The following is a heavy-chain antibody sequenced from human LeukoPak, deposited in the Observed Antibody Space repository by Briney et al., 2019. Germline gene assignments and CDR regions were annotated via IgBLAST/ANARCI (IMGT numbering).Heavy chain of an antibody. Sequence: GGSLRLSCAASGFTFSSYSMNWVRQAPGRGLEWVSYISSSSSTIYYADSVKGRFTISRDNAKNSLYLQMNSLRAEDTAVYYCARDFSYWGQGTLVTVSS. J-gene: IGHJ4*02. CDR3: ARDFSY. CDR2: ISSSSSTI. V-gene: IGHV3-48*04. CDR1: GFTFSSYS.